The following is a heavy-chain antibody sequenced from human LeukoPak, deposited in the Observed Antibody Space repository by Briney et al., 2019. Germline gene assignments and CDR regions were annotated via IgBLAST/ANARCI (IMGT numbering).Heavy chain of an antibody. Sequence: SETLSLTCTVSGGXISSSRYYWGWIRQPPGKGLEWIGSIYYSGSTYYNPSLKSRVTISVDTSKNQFSLKLSSVTAADTAVYYCARQSIAVAGTCYFDYWGQGTLVTVSS. D-gene: IGHD6-19*01. CDR3: ARQSIAVAGTCYFDY. CDR1: GGXISSSRYY. V-gene: IGHV4-39*01. J-gene: IGHJ4*02. CDR2: IYYSGST.